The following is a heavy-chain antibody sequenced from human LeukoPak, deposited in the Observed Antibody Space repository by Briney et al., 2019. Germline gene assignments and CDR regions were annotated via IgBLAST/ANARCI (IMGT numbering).Heavy chain of an antibody. CDR3: ASRNSIGDVFDY. Sequence: ASVKVSCKASEYTFTNYAMHWVRQAPGQRLEWMGWINAGNGNTKYSQKFQGRVTITTDESTSTAYMELSSLRSEDTAVYYCASRNSIGDVFDYWGQGTLVTVSS. V-gene: IGHV1-3*01. CDR1: EYTFTNYA. J-gene: IGHJ4*02. D-gene: IGHD1-7*01. CDR2: INAGNGNT.